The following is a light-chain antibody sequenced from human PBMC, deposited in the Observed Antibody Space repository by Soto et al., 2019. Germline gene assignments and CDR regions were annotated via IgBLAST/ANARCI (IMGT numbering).Light chain of an antibody. Sequence: QSALTQPASVSGSPGQSITISCTGTSSDVGGYNYVSWYQQHPGKAPKLMIYEVSNGPSGVSNRFSGSKSGNTASLTISGLQAEDEADYYCSSYRGSNIFVVFGGGTKLTVL. CDR2: EVS. V-gene: IGLV2-14*01. J-gene: IGLJ2*01. CDR3: SSYRGSNIFVV. CDR1: SSDVGGYNY.